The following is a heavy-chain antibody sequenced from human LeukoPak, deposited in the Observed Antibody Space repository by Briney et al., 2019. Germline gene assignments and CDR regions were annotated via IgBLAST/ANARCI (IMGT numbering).Heavy chain of an antibody. Sequence: SETLSLTCTVPSGSITNYYWNWFRQPPGKTLEWIGWIYSRGNTNYNPSLRSRVTVSVDMSRNQFSLRLTSVTAADTAVYYCARARYSVVFGWFDYWGQGALVTISS. D-gene: IGHD1-1*01. V-gene: IGHV4-59*01. J-gene: IGHJ4*02. CDR1: SGSITNYY. CDR2: IYSRGNT. CDR3: ARARYSVVFGWFDY.